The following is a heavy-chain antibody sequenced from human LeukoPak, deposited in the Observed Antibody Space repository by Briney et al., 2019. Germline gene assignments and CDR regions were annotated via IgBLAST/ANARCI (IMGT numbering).Heavy chain of an antibody. D-gene: IGHD6-13*01. CDR3: VSGLSSSDFDY. CDR2: ISWNSGSI. V-gene: IGHV3-9*01. CDR1: GFTFDDYA. J-gene: IGHJ4*02. Sequence: PGRSLRLSCAASGFTFDDYAMHWVRQAPGKGLEWVSGISWNSGSIGYADSVKGRFTISRDNAKNSLYLQMNSLRAEDTALYYCVSGLSSSDFDYWGQGTLVTVSS.